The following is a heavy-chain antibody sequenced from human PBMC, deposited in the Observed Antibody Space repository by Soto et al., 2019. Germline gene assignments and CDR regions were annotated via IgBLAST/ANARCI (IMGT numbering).Heavy chain of an antibody. Sequence: SETLSLTCTVSGGSISSGDYYWSWIRQPPGKGLEWIGYIYYSGSTYYNPSLKSRVTISVDTSKNQFSLKLSSVTAADTAVYYCARGGGFDLPFDYWGQGTLVTVSS. CDR1: GGSISSGDYY. CDR2: IYYSGST. J-gene: IGHJ4*02. CDR3: ARGGGFDLPFDY. D-gene: IGHD3-16*01. V-gene: IGHV4-30-4*01.